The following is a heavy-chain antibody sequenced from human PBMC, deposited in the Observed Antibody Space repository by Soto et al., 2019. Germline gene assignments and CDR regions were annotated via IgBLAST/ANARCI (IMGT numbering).Heavy chain of an antibody. CDR1: GGTFSSYT. CDR3: ASSLTIADAFDI. CDR2: IIPILGIT. Sequence: QVQLVQSGAEVKKPGSSVKVSCQASGGTFSSYTLSWVRQAPGQGLEWMGRIIPILGITHYAQKFQGRVTITADKSTSTANMEVSSLRSEDTAVYYCASSLTIADAFDIWGQGTMVTVSS. V-gene: IGHV1-69*02. D-gene: IGHD3-3*01. J-gene: IGHJ3*02.